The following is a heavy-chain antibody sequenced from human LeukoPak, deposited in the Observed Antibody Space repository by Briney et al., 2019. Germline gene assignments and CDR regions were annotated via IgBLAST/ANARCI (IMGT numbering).Heavy chain of an antibody. J-gene: IGHJ4*02. Sequence: SETLSLTCAVYGGSFSGYYWSWIRQPPGKGLEWIGEINHSGSTNYNPSLKSRVTISVDTSKNQFSLKLSSVTAADTAVYYCARVGPYDFWSGYCIFDYWGQGTLVTVSS. D-gene: IGHD3-3*01. CDR2: INHSGST. CDR1: GGSFSGYY. V-gene: IGHV4-34*01. CDR3: ARVGPYDFWSGYCIFDY.